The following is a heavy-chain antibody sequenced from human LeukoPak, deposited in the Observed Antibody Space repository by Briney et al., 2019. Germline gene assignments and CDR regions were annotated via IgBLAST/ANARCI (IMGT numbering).Heavy chain of an antibody. CDR3: AREISSSSPDYYFDY. D-gene: IGHD6-6*01. J-gene: IGHJ4*02. CDR2: ISSSGRTI. V-gene: IGHV3-48*03. Sequence: GGSLRLSCAASGFTFSSYEMNWVRQAPGKGLEWVSYISSSGRTIFYADSVKGRFTISRDNTKNSLYLQMNSLRAEDTAVYYCAREISSSSPDYYFDYWGQGTLVTVSS. CDR1: GFTFSSYE.